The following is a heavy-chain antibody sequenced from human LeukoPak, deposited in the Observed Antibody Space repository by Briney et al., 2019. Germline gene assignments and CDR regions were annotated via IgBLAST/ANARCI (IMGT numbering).Heavy chain of an antibody. Sequence: GGSLRLSCAASGFTFSSYAMSWVRQAPGKGLEWVSGISGSGGNTYYADSVKGRFTISRDKSKNTLYLQMNSLRAEDTAVYYCARDRSCTNGVCYDAFDIWGQGTMVTVSS. CDR3: ARDRSCTNGVCYDAFDI. J-gene: IGHJ3*02. V-gene: IGHV3-23*01. CDR1: GFTFSSYA. D-gene: IGHD2-8*01. CDR2: ISGSGGNT.